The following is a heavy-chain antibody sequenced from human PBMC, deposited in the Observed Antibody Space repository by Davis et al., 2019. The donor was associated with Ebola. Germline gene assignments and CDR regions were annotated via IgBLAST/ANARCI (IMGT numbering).Heavy chain of an antibody. CDR2: ISYDGSNK. J-gene: IGHJ4*02. Sequence: GESLKISCAASGFTFSSYAMHWVRRAPGKGLEWVAVISYDGSNKYYADSVKGRFTISRDNSKNTLYLQMNSLRAEDTAVYYCARDTRFIVVVTVIGLFDYWGQGTLVTVSS. CDR3: ARDTRFIVVVTVIGLFDY. D-gene: IGHD2-21*02. V-gene: IGHV3-30-3*01. CDR1: GFTFSSYA.